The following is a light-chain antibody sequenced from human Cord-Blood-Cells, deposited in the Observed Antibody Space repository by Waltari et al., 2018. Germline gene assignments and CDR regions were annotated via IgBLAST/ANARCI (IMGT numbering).Light chain of an antibody. CDR3: CSYAGSYTGV. V-gene: IGLV2-11*01. CDR1: SSDVGGYNY. CDR2: DVS. Sequence: QSALTHPRSVSGSPGQSVPTSCTGTSSDVGGYNYVPWYQQHPGKAPKLMIYDVSKRPSGVPDRFSGSKSGNTASLTISGLQAEDEADYYCCSYAGSYTGVFGTGTKVTVI. J-gene: IGLJ1*01.